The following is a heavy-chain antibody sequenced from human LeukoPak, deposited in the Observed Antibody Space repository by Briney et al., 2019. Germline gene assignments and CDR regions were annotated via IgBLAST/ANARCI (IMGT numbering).Heavy chain of an antibody. Sequence: PGGSLRLSCAASGFTFSDHYMDWVRQAPGKGLEWVGRTRSKANSYTIEYAASVKGRFTISRDDSKNSLYLQMNSLRAEDTAVYYCAKFRADYYYYGMDVWGRGTTVTVS. CDR3: AKFRADYYYYGMDV. CDR1: GFTFSDHY. CDR2: TRSKANSYTI. J-gene: IGHJ6*02. V-gene: IGHV3-72*01.